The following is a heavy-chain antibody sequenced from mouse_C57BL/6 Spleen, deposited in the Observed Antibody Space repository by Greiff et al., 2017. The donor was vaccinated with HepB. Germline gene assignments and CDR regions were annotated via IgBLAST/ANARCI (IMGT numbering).Heavy chain of an antibody. V-gene: IGHV1-81*01. CDR1: GYTFTSYG. CDR2: IYPRSGNT. CDR3: ARGGVGITTVPYYAMDY. D-gene: IGHD1-1*01. Sequence: QVQLQQSGAELARPGASVKLSCKASGYTFTSYGISWVKQRTGQGLEWIGEIYPRSGNTYYNEKFKGKATLTADKSSSTAYMELRSLTSEDSAVYCWARGGVGITTVPYYAMDYWGQGTSVTVSS. J-gene: IGHJ4*01.